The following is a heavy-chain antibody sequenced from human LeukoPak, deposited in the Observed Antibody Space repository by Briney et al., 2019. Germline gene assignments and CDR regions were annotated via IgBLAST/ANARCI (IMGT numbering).Heavy chain of an antibody. CDR2: TYYRSKWYN. V-gene: IGHV6-1*01. CDR1: GDSVSSNSAA. CDR3: ARGKSGYDTEDYYYYYMDV. D-gene: IGHD5-12*01. Sequence: SQTLSLTCAISGDSVSSNSAAWNWIRQSPSRGLEWLGRTYYRSKWYNDYAVSVKSRVTINPDTSKNQFSLQLNSVTPEDTAVYYCARGKSGYDTEDYYYYYMDVWGKGTTVTVSS. J-gene: IGHJ6*03.